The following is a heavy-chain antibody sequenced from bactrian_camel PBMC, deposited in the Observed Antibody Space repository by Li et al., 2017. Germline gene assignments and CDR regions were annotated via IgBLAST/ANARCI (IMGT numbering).Heavy chain of an antibody. J-gene: IGHJ4*01. CDR3: ADFAGGSFNY. CDR1: GFTFSTSY. V-gene: IGHV3-2*01. Sequence: HVQLVESGGGSVQAGGSLRLSCAASGFTFSTSYMNWVRQAPGKGLEWVCSINSDGTNTYCADSVKGRFTISRDNAKNTLYLQLTSLKTEDTAMYYCADFAGGSFNYWGQGTQVTVS. CDR2: INSDGTNT.